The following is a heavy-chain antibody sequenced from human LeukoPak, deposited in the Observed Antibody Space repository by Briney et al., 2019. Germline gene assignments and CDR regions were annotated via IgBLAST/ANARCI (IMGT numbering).Heavy chain of an antibody. CDR1: GFTFSSYW. V-gene: IGHV3-74*01. D-gene: IGHD1-26*01. J-gene: IGHJ5*02. Sequence: GGSLRLSCAASGFTFSSYWMDWVRQVPGKGLVWVSRINSDGSSTRYADSVKGRFTISRDNAKNTLYLQMNSLRVEDTAVYYCTREALGYWFDPWGQGIRVTVSS. CDR2: INSDGSST. CDR3: TREALGYWFDP.